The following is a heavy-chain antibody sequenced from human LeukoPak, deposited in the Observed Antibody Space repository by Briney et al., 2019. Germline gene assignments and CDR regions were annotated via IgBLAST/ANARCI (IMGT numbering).Heavy chain of an antibody. D-gene: IGHD1-26*01. J-gene: IGHJ4*02. CDR1: GFTFSNYW. CDR3: AKGGKWDVTPFDY. CDR2: ISGGGGST. Sequence: GGSLRLSCAASGFTFSNYWMYWVRQPPGEGLVWVSTISGGGGSTYYADSVKGRFTISRDNSKNTLYLQVNSLRAEDTAVYYCAKGGKWDVTPFDYWGQGTLVTVSS. V-gene: IGHV3-23*01.